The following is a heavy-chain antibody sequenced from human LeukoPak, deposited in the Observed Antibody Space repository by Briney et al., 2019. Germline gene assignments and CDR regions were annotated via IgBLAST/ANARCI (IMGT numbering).Heavy chain of an antibody. CDR2: ITGNGANT. V-gene: IGHV3-23*01. Sequence: PGGSLRLSCAASGFTFSSYGMSWVRQAPGKGLEWVSAITGNGANTFYADSVKGRFTTSRDNSKNTMYLQMNSLRAEDTALYYCARDRSGSYPNWFDPWGQGTLVTVSS. J-gene: IGHJ5*02. D-gene: IGHD3-10*01. CDR3: ARDRSGSYPNWFDP. CDR1: GFTFSSYG.